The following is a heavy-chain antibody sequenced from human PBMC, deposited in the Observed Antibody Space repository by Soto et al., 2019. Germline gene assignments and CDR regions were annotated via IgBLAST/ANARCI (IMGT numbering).Heavy chain of an antibody. Sequence: SETLSLTCTVSGDSIISRDFYWGWVRQPPGKGLEWIGSIFYLGSSYYNPSLKSRVTMSVDTSKNQFSLRLRSVTAAGTALYFCARHSLALRKNNWFDPWCQGIMVTVPQ. CDR1: GDSIISRDFY. D-gene: IGHD2-15*01. CDR2: IFYLGSS. V-gene: IGHV4-39*01. J-gene: IGHJ5*02. CDR3: ARHSLALRKNNWFDP.